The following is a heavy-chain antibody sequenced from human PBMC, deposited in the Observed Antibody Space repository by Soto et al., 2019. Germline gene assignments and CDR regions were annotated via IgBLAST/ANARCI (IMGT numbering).Heavy chain of an antibody. CDR3: ARGARYGGSVYYFDY. Sequence: QVQLQQSGPGLVKPSQTLSLTCAISGDSVSSNSAAWNWIRQSPSRGLEWLGRTYYRSKWYNDXXVTVTSRITTXXDXSXXQFSLQLNSVTPEDTAVYYCARGARYGGSVYYFDYWGQGTLVTVSS. J-gene: IGHJ4*02. CDR2: TYYRSKWYN. V-gene: IGHV6-1*01. D-gene: IGHD1-26*01. CDR1: GDSVSSNSAA.